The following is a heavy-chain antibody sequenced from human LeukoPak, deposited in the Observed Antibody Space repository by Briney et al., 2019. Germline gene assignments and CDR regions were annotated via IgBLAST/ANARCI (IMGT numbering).Heavy chain of an antibody. CDR2: ISGSGGST. V-gene: IGHV3-23*01. CDR3: AKGVIVVVPAAAVFDY. J-gene: IGHJ4*02. CDR1: GCTFSSYA. Sequence: PGGSLRLSCAASGCTFSSYAMSGVRQAPGKGVEWVSAISGSGGSTYYADSVKGRFTISRDNSKNTLYLQMNSLSAEDTAVYYCAKGVIVVVPAAAVFDYWGQGTLVTVSS. D-gene: IGHD2-2*01.